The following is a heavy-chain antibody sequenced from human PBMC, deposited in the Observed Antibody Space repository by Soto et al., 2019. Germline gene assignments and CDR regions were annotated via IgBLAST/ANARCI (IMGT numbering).Heavy chain of an antibody. J-gene: IGHJ4*02. Sequence: QMQLVESGGGVVQPGGSLSISCAASGFTFRNYGMYWVRQAPGKGLEWVAVITYDGTKKYYSDSVKGRFTVSGDNSQNTLYLQMNSLRPEDTAVYYCAKGVGSAAHFDAWGQGALVTVSS. CDR3: AKGVGSAAHFDA. V-gene: IGHV3-30*18. D-gene: IGHD6-13*01. CDR2: ITYDGTKK. CDR1: GFTFRNYG.